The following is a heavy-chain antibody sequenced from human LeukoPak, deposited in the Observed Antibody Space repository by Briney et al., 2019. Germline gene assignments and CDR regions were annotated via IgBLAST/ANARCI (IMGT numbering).Heavy chain of an antibody. CDR1: GFTFSSYA. D-gene: IGHD3-16*01. CDR3: ASDLVSGAYTFDI. Sequence: GGSLRLSCAASGFTFSSYAMSWVRQAPGKGLEWVSGINWNGGSTGYADSVKGRFTISRDYSKNSLYLQMNSLRAEDTAVYYCASDLVSGAYTFDIWGQGTMVTVSS. J-gene: IGHJ3*02. CDR2: INWNGGST. V-gene: IGHV3-20*04.